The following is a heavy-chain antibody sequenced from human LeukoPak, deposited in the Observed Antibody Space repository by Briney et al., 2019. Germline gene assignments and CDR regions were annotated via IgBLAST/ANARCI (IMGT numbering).Heavy chain of an antibody. J-gene: IGHJ4*02. D-gene: IGHD5-24*01. CDR1: GFTFSSYA. CDR3: AKRLHGVSFSLDY. CDR2: INGDGLTA. V-gene: IGHV3-43*02. Sequence: PGGSLRLSCAASGFTFSSYAMSWVRQAPGKGLEWVSLINGDGLTAHYGASVRGRFTISRNHSKNSLYLQMNGLRTEDTAFYYCAKRLHGVSFSLDYWGRGTLVTVSS.